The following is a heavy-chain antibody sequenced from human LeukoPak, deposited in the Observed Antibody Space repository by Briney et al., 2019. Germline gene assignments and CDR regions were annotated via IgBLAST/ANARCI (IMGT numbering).Heavy chain of an antibody. Sequence: SETLSLTCTVSGGSISSYYWSWTRQPAGKGLEWIGRIYTSGSTNYNPSLKSRVTISVDKSKNQFSLKLSSVTAADTAVYYCAREYGTGWFDPWGQGTLVTVSS. J-gene: IGHJ5*02. D-gene: IGHD4-17*01. CDR1: GGSISSYY. V-gene: IGHV4-4*07. CDR3: AREYGTGWFDP. CDR2: IYTSGST.